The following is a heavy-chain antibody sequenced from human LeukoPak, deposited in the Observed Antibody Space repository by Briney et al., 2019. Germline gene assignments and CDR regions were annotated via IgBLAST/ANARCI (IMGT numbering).Heavy chain of an antibody. CDR3: AKPPATYYDFWSGYYLFDY. Sequence: GGSLRLSCAASGFTFSSCAMSWVRQAPGKGLEWVSAISGSGGATYYADSVKGRFTISRDNSKNTLYLQMNSLRAEDTAVYYCAKPPATYYDFWSGYYLFDYWGQGTLVTVSS. CDR1: GFTFSSCA. J-gene: IGHJ4*02. D-gene: IGHD3-3*01. V-gene: IGHV3-23*01. CDR2: ISGSGGAT.